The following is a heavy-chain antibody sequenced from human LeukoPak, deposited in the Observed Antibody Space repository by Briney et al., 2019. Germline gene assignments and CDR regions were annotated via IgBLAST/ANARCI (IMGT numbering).Heavy chain of an antibody. CDR3: AKDDRKTRSLDY. V-gene: IGHV3-30*18. J-gene: IGHJ4*02. CDR1: GFTFSSYE. CDR2: ISHDGSNK. Sequence: GGSLRLSCAASGFTFSSYEMNWVRQAPGKGLEWVAVISHDGSNKYYADSVKGRFTISRDNSKNTLYLQMNSLRAEDTAVYYCAKDDRKTRSLDYWGQGTLVTVSS. D-gene: IGHD1-14*01.